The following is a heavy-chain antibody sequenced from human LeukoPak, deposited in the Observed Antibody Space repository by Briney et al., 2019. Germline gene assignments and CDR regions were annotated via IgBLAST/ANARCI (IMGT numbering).Heavy chain of an antibody. V-gene: IGHV3-21*01. J-gene: IGHJ6*02. CDR1: GFTFSSYS. Sequence: GGSLRLSCAASGFTFSSYSMNWVRQAPGKGLEWVSSISSSSSYIYYADSVKGRFTISRDNAKNSLYLQMNSLRAEDTAVYYCARDFLPRYSSGWYNYYYGMDVWGQGTTVTVSS. D-gene: IGHD6-19*01. CDR2: ISSSSSYI. CDR3: ARDFLPRYSSGWYNYYYGMDV.